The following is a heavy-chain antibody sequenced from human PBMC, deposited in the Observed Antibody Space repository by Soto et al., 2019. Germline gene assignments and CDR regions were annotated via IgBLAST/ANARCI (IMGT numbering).Heavy chain of an antibody. CDR2: ISGNGGST. V-gene: IGHV3-23*01. J-gene: IGHJ6*02. CDR3: ARSLLRGFDWPGVGMDV. CDR1: GFTFSSYA. Sequence: EVQLLESGGGLVQPGGSLRLSCAASGFTFSSYAMNWVRQAPGQGLEWISTISGNGGSTYYADSVKGRFTISRDNSKNTLYLQMNSLRDEDTALYYCARSLLRGFDWPGVGMDVWGQGTTVTGSS. D-gene: IGHD3-9*01.